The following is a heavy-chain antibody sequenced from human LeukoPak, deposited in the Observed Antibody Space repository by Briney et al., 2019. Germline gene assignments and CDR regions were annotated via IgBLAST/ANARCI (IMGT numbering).Heavy chain of an antibody. V-gene: IGHV3-66*03. J-gene: IGHJ5*02. CDR3: ARGAAAGTVLDP. CDR2: IYSYGSA. Sequence: PGGSLRLSCAASGLTVSSNYMSWFRQTPGKGLEWVSIIYSYGSAFYADSVKGRFTISRDNAKNSLYLQMNSLRAEDTAVYYCARGAAAGTVLDPWGQGTLVTVSS. D-gene: IGHD6-13*01. CDR1: GLTVSSNY.